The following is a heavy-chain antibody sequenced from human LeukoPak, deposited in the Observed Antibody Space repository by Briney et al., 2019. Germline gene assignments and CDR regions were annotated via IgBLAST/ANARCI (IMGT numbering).Heavy chain of an antibody. D-gene: IGHD6-13*01. V-gene: IGHV4-38-2*02. CDR1: GYSISSGFY. Sequence: SETLSLTCTVSGYSISSGFYWGWIRQPPGKGLECIGSIYHSGSTYYNPSLKSRVTISVDTSKNQFSLNLSSVTAADTAVYYCARWAAAGPLDYWGQGTLVTVSS. CDR2: IYHSGST. CDR3: ARWAAAGPLDY. J-gene: IGHJ4*02.